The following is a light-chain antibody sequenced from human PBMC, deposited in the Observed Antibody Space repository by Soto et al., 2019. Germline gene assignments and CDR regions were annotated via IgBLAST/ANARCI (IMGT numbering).Light chain of an antibody. CDR3: KSYAGSNTYV. CDR1: KNDIGVYDF. V-gene: IGLV2-8*01. Sequence: QCALTQPPSASGSPGQSVTISCTGTKNDIGVYDFVSWYQHHPGKAPRLIIYEVVQRPSGVPDRFSGSKSGNTAFLTVSGLQAADEADYFCKSYAGSNTYVFGSGTKVTVL. CDR2: EVV. J-gene: IGLJ1*01.